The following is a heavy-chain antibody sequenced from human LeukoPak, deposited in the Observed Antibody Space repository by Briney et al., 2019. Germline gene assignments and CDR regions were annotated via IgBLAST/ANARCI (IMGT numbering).Heavy chain of an antibody. CDR2: TKNRANSYTT. Sequence: GGSLRLSCATSGFTFNDHYLGWVRQAPGKGLEWVGRTKNRANSYTTEYAASVKGRFTISRDDSNNSLRLQMNSLRAEDTALYYCARDHAAGYMDVWGKGTTVTVSS. CDR1: GFTFNDHY. CDR3: ARDHAAGYMDV. D-gene: IGHD6-25*01. V-gene: IGHV3-72*01. J-gene: IGHJ6*03.